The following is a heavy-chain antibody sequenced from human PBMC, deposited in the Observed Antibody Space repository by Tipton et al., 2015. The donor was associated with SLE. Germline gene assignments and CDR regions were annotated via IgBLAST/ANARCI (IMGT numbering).Heavy chain of an antibody. CDR2: ITTNGGST. D-gene: IGHD3-22*01. Sequence: LRLSCEASGFTFSSYAMHWVRQAPGKGLEYVSAITTNGGSTFYADSVKGRFTISRDNAQNTLYLQMNSLRAEDTAVYYCARGAGFYDTSGYWAVRYWGQGTLVTVSS. V-gene: IGHV3-64*02. CDR3: ARGAGFYDTSGYWAVRY. CDR1: GFTFSSYA. J-gene: IGHJ4*02.